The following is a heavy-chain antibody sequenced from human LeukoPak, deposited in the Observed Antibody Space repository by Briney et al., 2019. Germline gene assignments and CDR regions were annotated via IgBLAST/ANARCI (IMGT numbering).Heavy chain of an antibody. CDR2: ISYDGSNK. J-gene: IGHJ4*02. CDR3: ARVGDDFWSGRRYFDY. Sequence: GRSLRLSCAASGFTFSSYAMHWVRQAPGKGLEWVAVISYDGSNKYYADSVKGRFTISRDNAKNSLYLQMNSLRAEDTAVYYCARVGDDFWSGRRYFDYWGQGTLVTVSS. D-gene: IGHD3-3*01. CDR1: GFTFSSYA. V-gene: IGHV3-30*04.